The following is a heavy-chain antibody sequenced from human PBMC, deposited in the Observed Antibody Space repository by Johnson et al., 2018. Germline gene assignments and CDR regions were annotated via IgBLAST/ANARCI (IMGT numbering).Heavy chain of an antibody. Sequence: QVQLQQSGPGLVKPSQTLSLACAISGDSVSSNSAAWNWIRQSPSRGLEWLGRTCYRSKWYNDYAVSVKSPITINPDTSSHQFSLPLNSVTPEDTAVYYCARDSGSYYAGYFQHWGQGTLVPVAS. CDR3: ARDSGSYYAGYFQH. J-gene: IGHJ1*01. V-gene: IGHV6-1*01. D-gene: IGHD1-26*01. CDR2: TCYRSKWYN. CDR1: GDSVSSNSAA.